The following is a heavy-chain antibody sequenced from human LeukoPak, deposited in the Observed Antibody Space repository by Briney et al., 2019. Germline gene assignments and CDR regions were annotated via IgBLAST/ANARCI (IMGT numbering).Heavy chain of an antibody. D-gene: IGHD1-26*01. CDR2: IYPGDSDT. Sequence: GESLKISCKGSGYSFTSYWVGWVRQMPGKGLEWMGIIYPGDSDTRYSPSFQGQVTISADKSISTAYLQWTSLKASDTAMYYCASLGSIVRANWFDPWGQGTLVIVSS. CDR1: GYSFTSYW. J-gene: IGHJ5*02. CDR3: ASLGSIVRANWFDP. V-gene: IGHV5-51*01.